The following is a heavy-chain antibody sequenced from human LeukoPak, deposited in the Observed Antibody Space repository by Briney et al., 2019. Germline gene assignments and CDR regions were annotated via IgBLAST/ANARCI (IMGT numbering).Heavy chain of an antibody. J-gene: IGHJ4*02. CDR3: ALTMVRGIIITPLGY. CDR1: GGTFSSYA. CDR2: IIPIFGTA. V-gene: IGHV1-69*13. Sequence: ASVKVSCKASGGTFSSYAISRVRQAPGQGLEWMGGIIPIFGTANYAQKFQGRVTITADESTSTAYMELSSLRSEDTAVYYCALTMVRGIIITPLGYWGQGTLVTVSS. D-gene: IGHD3-10*01.